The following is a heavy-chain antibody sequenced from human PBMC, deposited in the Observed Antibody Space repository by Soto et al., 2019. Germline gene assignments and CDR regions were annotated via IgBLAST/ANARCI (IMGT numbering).Heavy chain of an antibody. CDR3: ARGCPDYDILTGSTNWFDP. CDR2: INPNSGGT. CDR1: GYTFTGYY. J-gene: IGHJ5*02. V-gene: IGHV1-2*04. Sequence: QVQLVQSGAEVKKPGASVKVSCKASGYTFTGYYMHWVRQAPGQGLEWMGWINPNSGGTNYAQKFQGWVTMTRDTSTSTAYMDLRRLRSDETAVYYCARGCPDYDILTGSTNWFDPWGQGTLVTVSS. D-gene: IGHD3-9*01.